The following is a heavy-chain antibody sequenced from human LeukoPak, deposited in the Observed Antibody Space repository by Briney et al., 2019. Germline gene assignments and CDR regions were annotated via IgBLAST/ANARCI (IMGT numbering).Heavy chain of an antibody. D-gene: IGHD1-14*01. J-gene: IGHJ6*03. CDR1: GGSISSGGNYY. CDR3: ARSLRPWEPPPPGCYMDV. V-gene: IGHV4-61*08. Sequence: SETLSLTCTVSGGSISSGGNYYWSWIRQPAGKGLEWIGEINHSGSTNYNPSLKSRVTISVDTSKNQFSLKLSSVTAADTAVYYCARSLRPWEPPPPGCYMDVWGKGTTVTVSS. CDR2: INHSGST.